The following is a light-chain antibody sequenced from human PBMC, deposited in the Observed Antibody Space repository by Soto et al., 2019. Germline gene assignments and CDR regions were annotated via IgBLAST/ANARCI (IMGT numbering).Light chain of an antibody. CDR2: GAS. J-gene: IGKJ4*01. CDR1: QSFSSK. Sequence: EIMMTQSPATLSVSPGERVTLSCRASQSFSSKVAWYQQKPGQAPRLLMYGASTRATDIPARFSGSGSGIEFTLTISSLQSEDFAVYYCQQYNNWPLTFGGGTKVEIK. V-gene: IGKV3-15*01. CDR3: QQYNNWPLT.